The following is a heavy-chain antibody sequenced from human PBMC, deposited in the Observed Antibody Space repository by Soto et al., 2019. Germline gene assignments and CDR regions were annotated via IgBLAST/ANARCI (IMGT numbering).Heavy chain of an antibody. CDR1: GFTFSDYY. CDR2: IGTSGRDT. V-gene: IGHV3-11*06. J-gene: IGHJ6*02. Sequence: QVQLVESGGGLVKPGGSLRLSCAASGFTFSDYYMSWIRQAPGKGLEWVSYIGTSGRDTAYADSVKGRFTISRDNATKSLYLQMNSLRAEDTAVYYCASSPQGYCRDTSCYGAYYYGLDVWGQGTTVTVSS. D-gene: IGHD2-2*01. CDR3: ASSPQGYCRDTSCYGAYYYGLDV.